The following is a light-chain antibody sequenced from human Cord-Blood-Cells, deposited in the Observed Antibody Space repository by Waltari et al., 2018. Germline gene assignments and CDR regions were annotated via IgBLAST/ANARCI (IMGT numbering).Light chain of an antibody. V-gene: IGKV1-39*01. CDR2: AAY. CDR1: QSISSY. CDR3: QQSDSTPFT. J-gene: IGKJ3*01. Sequence: DIQMTQSPSSLSASVGDRVTITCRASQSISSYLNWYQQKPGKAPKLLIYAAYSLQSGVPSRFSGSGSGTDFTLTISSLQPEDFATYYCQQSDSTPFTFGPGTKVDI.